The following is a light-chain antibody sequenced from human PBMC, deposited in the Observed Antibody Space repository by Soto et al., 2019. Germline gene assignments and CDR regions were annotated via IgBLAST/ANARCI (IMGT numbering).Light chain of an antibody. V-gene: IGKV1-9*01. Sequence: DIQLSQSPSFLSASVGDRVTITCRASQGISTYLAWYQQKPGKAPKLLIYAASTLQSGVPLSFSGSGSGTSFTLTISSLQPEDFETYYCHQLLRYPITSGQCTRLALK. CDR3: HQLLRYPIT. CDR1: QGISTY. J-gene: IGKJ5*01. CDR2: AAS.